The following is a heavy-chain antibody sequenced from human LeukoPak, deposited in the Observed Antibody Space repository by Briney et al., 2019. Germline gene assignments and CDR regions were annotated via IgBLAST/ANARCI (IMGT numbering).Heavy chain of an antibody. J-gene: IGHJ4*02. CDR1: GYTLSELS. CDR3: ASSGVEEWQGLHF. Sequence: ASVKVSCKVSGYTLSELSMHWVRQSPGKGLEWMGGFDVAETDTIYAQKFQGRVTMTEDTSTDTAYMELNSLSSEDTAVYYCASSGVEEWQGLHFWGQGTLVTVSS. CDR2: FDVAETDT. D-gene: IGHD3-3*01. V-gene: IGHV1-24*01.